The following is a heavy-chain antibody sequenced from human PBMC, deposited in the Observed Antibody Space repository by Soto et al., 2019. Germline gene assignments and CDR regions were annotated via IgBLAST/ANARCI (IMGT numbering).Heavy chain of an antibody. CDR1: GFTFSSYG. D-gene: IGHD1-26*01. CDR3: AKDSGSYSPGGMDV. Sequence: QVQLVESGGGVVQPGRSLRLSCAASGFTFSSYGMHWVRQAPGKGLEWVAVISYDGSNKYYADSVKGRFTISRDNSKNTLYLQMNSLRAEDTAVYYCAKDSGSYSPGGMDVWGQGTTVTVSS. J-gene: IGHJ6*02. CDR2: ISYDGSNK. V-gene: IGHV3-30*18.